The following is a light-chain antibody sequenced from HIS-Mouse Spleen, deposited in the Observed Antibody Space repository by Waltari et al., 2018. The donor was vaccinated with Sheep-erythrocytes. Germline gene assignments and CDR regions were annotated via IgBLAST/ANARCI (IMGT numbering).Light chain of an antibody. CDR3: CSYAGSYNHV. V-gene: IGLV2-11*01. CDR2: DVS. Sequence: QSALTQPRSVSGSPGQSVTISCTGTSSDVGGYNYVSWYQQHPGKAPKLMIYDVSKRPSGGPDRFSASKASNTASLTISGLQAEDEADYYCCSYAGSYNHVFAAGTKVTVL. J-gene: IGLJ1*01. CDR1: SSDVGGYNY.